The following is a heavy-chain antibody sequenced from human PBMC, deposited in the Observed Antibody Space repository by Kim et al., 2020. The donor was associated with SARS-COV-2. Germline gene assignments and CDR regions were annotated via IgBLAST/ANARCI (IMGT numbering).Heavy chain of an antibody. V-gene: IGHV4-31*02. J-gene: IGHJ4*02. Sequence: LKSRVTISVDTSKNQFSLKLSSVTAADTAVHYCARGILSTIGGVVAHLDYCGQGTLVTVSS. D-gene: IGHD3-3*01. CDR3: ARGILSTIGGVVAHLDY.